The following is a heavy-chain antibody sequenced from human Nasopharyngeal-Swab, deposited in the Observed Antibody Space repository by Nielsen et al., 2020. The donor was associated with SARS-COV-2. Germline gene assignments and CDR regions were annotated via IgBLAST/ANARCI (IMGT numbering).Heavy chain of an antibody. Sequence: GESLKISCMASGFIFSACAMHWVRQVPGKGLELISFISYDGTKKYYGDSVKGRFTISRDNFHNTLTLQMNNLRPEDTAMYYCAKDSFGGVAAGGPLDSWGHGNLVTVSS. CDR3: AKDSFGGVAAGGPLDS. V-gene: IGHV3-30*04. D-gene: IGHD6-13*01. CDR1: GFIFSACA. J-gene: IGHJ5*01. CDR2: ISYDGTKK.